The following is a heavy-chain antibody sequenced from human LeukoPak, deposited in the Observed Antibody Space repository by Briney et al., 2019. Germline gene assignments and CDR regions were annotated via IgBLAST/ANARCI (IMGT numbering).Heavy chain of an antibody. CDR3: ATYRQVLLPFES. J-gene: IGHJ4*02. CDR1: GFTFITFA. D-gene: IGHD2-8*02. CDR2: IFPSGGEI. Sequence: GGSLRLSCAASGFTFITFAMIWVRQPPGKGMEWVSSIFPSGGEIHYADSVRGRFTISRDNSKSTLSLQMNSLRAEDTTIYYCATYRQVLLPFESWGQGTLVTVSS. V-gene: IGHV3-23*01.